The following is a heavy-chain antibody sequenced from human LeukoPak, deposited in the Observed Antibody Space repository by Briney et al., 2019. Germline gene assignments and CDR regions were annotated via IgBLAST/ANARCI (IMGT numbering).Heavy chain of an antibody. CDR3: ARDCSGGNCYLGVIDY. D-gene: IGHD2-15*01. J-gene: IGHJ4*02. V-gene: IGHV4-4*07. Sequence: SETLSLTCTVSGGSISSSYWSWIRQPAGKGLEWIGRIYLSETTNYNPSLKSRVTMSVDTSKDQFSLKLTSVTAADAAVYYCARDCSGGNCYLGVIDYWGQGTLVSVSS. CDR1: GGSISSSY. CDR2: IYLSETT.